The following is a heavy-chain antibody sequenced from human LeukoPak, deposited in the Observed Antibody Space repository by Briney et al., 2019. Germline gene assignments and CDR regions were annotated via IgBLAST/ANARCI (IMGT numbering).Heavy chain of an antibody. D-gene: IGHD4-23*01. J-gene: IGHJ4*02. V-gene: IGHV4-4*02. CDR3: ARGWYLARTTVVTQAYDY. CDR1: GGSISSSNW. CDR2: IYHSGST. Sequence: PSETLSLTCAVSGGSISSSNWWSWVRQPPGKGLEWIGEIYHSGSTNYNPSLKSRVTISVDKSKNQFSLKLSPVTAADTAVYYCARGWYLARTTVVTQAYDYWGQGTLVTVSS.